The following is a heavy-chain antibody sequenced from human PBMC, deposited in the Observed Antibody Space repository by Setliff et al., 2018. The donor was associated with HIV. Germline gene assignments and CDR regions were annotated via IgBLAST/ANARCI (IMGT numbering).Heavy chain of an antibody. D-gene: IGHD6-6*01. Sequence: SETLSLTCAVYGGSFSGYYWSWIRQPPGKGLEWIGEINHSGSPNYNPSLKSRVTMSVDTSKNQFSLKLTSVTAADTAVYFCARTDHTSSSDFWGQGTLVTVSS. J-gene: IGHJ4*02. CDR2: INHSGSP. CDR3: ARTDHTSSSDF. CDR1: GGSFSGYY. V-gene: IGHV4-34*01.